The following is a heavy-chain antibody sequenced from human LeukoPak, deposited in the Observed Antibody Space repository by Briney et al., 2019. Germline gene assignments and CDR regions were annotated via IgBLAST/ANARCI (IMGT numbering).Heavy chain of an antibody. CDR1: GGTFSSYA. CDR3: ARVLGYYYGSGSYYLDY. CDR2: IIPILGIA. V-gene: IGHV1-69*04. Sequence: SVKVSCKASGGTFSSYAISWVRQAPGQGLEWMGRIIPILGIANYAQKFQGRVAITADKSTSTAYMELSSLRSEDTAVYYCARVLGYYYGSGSYYLDYWGQGTLVTVSS. D-gene: IGHD3-10*01. J-gene: IGHJ4*02.